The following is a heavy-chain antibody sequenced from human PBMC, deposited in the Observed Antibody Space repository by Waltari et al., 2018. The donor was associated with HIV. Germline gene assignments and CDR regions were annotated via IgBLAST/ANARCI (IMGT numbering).Heavy chain of an antibody. CDR2: ARNKAQRYTT. D-gene: IGHD3-10*01. V-gene: IGHV3-72*01. CDR1: GFAFSDPY. CDR3: VRVAGTTGRLDYLDF. J-gene: IGHJ4*02. Sequence: EVQLVESGGGLVQPGGSLRLSCAASGFAFSDPYIDWVRQAPGKGLEWVARARNKAQRYTTEFVASVKGRFTSSRDDSKNSVYLQMNSLKVEDTAVYFCVRVAGTTGRLDYLDFWGQGTLVTVSS.